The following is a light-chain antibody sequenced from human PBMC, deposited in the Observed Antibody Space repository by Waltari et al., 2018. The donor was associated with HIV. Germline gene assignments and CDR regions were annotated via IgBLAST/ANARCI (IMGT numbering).Light chain of an antibody. CDR2: DTT. CDR3: AAWDDSLNGVV. J-gene: IGLJ2*01. V-gene: IGLV1-44*01. CDR1: SSNIGSNT. Sequence: QSVLTQPPSASGTPGQRVTISCSGNSSNIGSNTVTWYQQHPGTAPQLLIHDTTQRPSGVPDRFSGSKSGTSASLAISGLQSEDEADYYCAAWDDSLNGVVFGGGTKLTVL.